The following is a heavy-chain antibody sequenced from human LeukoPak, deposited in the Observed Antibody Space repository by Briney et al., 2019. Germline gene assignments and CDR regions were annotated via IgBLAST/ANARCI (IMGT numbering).Heavy chain of an antibody. Sequence: SVKVSCKASGYTFTSYGISWVRQAPGQGLEWMGVIIPIFVTAHYAQKFQGRVAITADESTSTAYMELSSLRSDDTAVYYCARTSGEMATITDRHFDYWGQGTLVTVSS. CDR2: IIPIFVTA. J-gene: IGHJ4*02. V-gene: IGHV1-69*13. CDR1: GYTFTSYG. D-gene: IGHD5-24*01. CDR3: ARTSGEMATITDRHFDY.